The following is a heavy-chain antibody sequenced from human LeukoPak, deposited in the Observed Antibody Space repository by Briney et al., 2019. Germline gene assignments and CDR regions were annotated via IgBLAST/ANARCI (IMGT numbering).Heavy chain of an antibody. D-gene: IGHD4-17*01. Sequence: SQTLSLTCTVSGGSISSGGYYWSWIRQHPGKGLEWIGYIYYSGSTYYNPSLKSRVTISVDTSKNQVSLKLSSVTAADTAVYYCARAPTVTTGDWFDPWGQGTLVTVSS. V-gene: IGHV4-31*03. CDR1: GGSISSGGYY. CDR3: ARAPTVTTGDWFDP. CDR2: IYYSGST. J-gene: IGHJ5*02.